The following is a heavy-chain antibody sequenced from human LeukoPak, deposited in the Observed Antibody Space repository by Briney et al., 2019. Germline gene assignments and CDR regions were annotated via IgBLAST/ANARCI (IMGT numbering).Heavy chain of an antibody. CDR3: ARHRSSWLIDY. Sequence: GGSLRLSCAASGFTFSSYAMSWVRQAPWERLQWVSGISDSGGNTYYADSVRGRFTISRDNSKNTLYLQMNSLRAEDTAVYYCARHRSSWLIDYWGQGTLVTVSS. CDR2: ISDSGGNT. J-gene: IGHJ4*02. V-gene: IGHV3-23*01. D-gene: IGHD6-6*01. CDR1: GFTFSSYA.